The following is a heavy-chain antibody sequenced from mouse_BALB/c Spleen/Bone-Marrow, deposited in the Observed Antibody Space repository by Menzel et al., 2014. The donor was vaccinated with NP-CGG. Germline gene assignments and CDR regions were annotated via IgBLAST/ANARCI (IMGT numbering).Heavy chain of an antibody. J-gene: IGHJ4*01. V-gene: IGHV14-4*02. CDR1: GLNIKDYY. Sequence: EVQLVESGAELVRSGASVKLSCTASGLNIKDYYMHWVKQRPEQGLEWIGWIDPENGDTEYAPKFQGKATVTADTSSNTAYLQLSSLTSEDTAVYYCNARYYYAMDYWGQGTSVTVSS. CDR3: NARYYYAMDY. CDR2: IDPENGDT.